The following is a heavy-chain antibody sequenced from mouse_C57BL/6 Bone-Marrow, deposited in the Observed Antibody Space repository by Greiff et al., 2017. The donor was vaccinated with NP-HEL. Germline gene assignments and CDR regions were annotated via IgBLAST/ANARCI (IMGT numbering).Heavy chain of an antibody. CDR2: IYPRSGNT. CDR3: AREGDPRAMDY. J-gene: IGHJ4*01. Sequence: LVESGAELARPGASVKLSCKASGYTFTSYGISWVKQRTGQGLEWIGEIYPRSGNTYYNEKFKGKATLTADKSSSTAYMELRSLTSEDSAVYFCAREGDPRAMDYWGQGTSVTVSS. V-gene: IGHV1-81*01. CDR1: GYTFTSYG.